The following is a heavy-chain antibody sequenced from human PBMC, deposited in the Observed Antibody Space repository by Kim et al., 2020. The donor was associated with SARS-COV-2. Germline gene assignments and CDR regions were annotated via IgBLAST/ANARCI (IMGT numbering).Heavy chain of an antibody. CDR3: ARERYSSSWFVFDY. D-gene: IGHD6-13*01. CDR1: GFTFSSYG. J-gene: IGHJ4*02. CDR2: ISYDGSNK. V-gene: IGHV3-33*05. Sequence: GGSLRLSCAASGFTFSSYGMHWVRQAPGKGLEWVAVISYDGSNKYYADSVKGRFTISRDNSKNTLYLQMNSLRAEDTAVYYCARERYSSSWFVFDYWGQG.